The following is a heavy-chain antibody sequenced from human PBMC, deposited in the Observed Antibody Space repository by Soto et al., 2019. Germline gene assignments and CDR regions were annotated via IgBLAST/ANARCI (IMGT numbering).Heavy chain of an antibody. V-gene: IGHV3-9*01. D-gene: IGHD6-13*01. J-gene: IGHJ4*02. CDR2: ISWNSGSI. CDR1: GFTFDDYA. CDR3: AKDSSSWSGDSEYYFDY. Sequence: EVQLVESGGGLVQPGRSLRLSCAASGFTFDDYAMHWVRQAPGKGLECVSGISWNSGSIGYADSVKGRFTISRDNAKNSLYLQMNSLRAEDTALYYCAKDSSSWSGDSEYYFDYWGQGTLVTVSS.